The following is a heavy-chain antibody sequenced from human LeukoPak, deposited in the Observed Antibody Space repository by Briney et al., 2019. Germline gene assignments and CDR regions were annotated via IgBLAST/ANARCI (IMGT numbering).Heavy chain of an antibody. J-gene: IGHJ4*02. CDR2: ISYDGSNK. CDR3: AKDYGSGSYYPYYFDY. V-gene: IGHV3-30*04. CDR1: GFTFSSYA. Sequence: PGGSLRLSCAASGFTFSSYAMHWVRQAPGKGLEWVAVISYDGSNKYYADSVKGRFTISRDNSKNTLYLQMNSLRAEDTAVYYCAKDYGSGSYYPYYFDYWGQGTLVTVSS. D-gene: IGHD3-10*01.